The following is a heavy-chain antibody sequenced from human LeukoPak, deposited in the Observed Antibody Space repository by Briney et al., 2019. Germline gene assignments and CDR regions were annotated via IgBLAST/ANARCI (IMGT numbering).Heavy chain of an antibody. J-gene: IGHJ4*02. CDR1: GYTFTNYY. D-gene: IGHD1-26*01. CDR2: INPKSGGT. Sequence: ASVKVSCKASGYTFTNYYMHWVRQGPGLGFEWMGWINPKSGGTSYPQKFQGRLTMTRDTSISTAYMELSRLGSDDTAVCYCVPSANYYYFDYWGQGTLVTVSS. CDR3: VPSANYYYFDY. V-gene: IGHV1-2*02.